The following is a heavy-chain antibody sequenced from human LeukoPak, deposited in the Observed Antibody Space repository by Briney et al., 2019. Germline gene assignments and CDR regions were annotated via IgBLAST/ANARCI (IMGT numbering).Heavy chain of an antibody. D-gene: IGHD6-13*01. CDR1: GGSFNAYY. CDR2: INHSGST. V-gene: IGHV4-34*01. J-gene: IGHJ6*03. CDR3: ARGRGSSSWWGHYYYYYMDV. Sequence: SSETLSLTCAVYGGSFNAYYWSWIRQPPGKGLEWIGEINHSGSTDSNPSLRSRVTISVDTSKNQFSLKLSSVTAADTAVYYCARGRGSSSWWGHYYYYYMDVWGKGTTVTVSS.